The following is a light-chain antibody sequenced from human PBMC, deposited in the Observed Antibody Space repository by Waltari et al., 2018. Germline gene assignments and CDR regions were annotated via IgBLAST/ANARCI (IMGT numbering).Light chain of an antibody. CDR1: TCNMGPGSD. Sequence: QSVLTQPPSVAGAPGQRGTIHCHGSTCNMGPGSDVHGYQQIPGRAHKPRIHGNDKRPSGVPDRFSGSKSGTSGSLAIAGLQADDETDYYCQSYDSSLSGHVFGTGTKVTVL. CDR3: QSYDSSLSGHV. J-gene: IGLJ1*01. CDR2: GND. V-gene: IGLV1-40*01.